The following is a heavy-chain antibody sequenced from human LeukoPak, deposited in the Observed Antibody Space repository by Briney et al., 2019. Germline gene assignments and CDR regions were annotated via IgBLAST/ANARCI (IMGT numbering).Heavy chain of an antibody. J-gene: IGHJ4*02. D-gene: IGHD3-3*02. CDR3: AKPYSISY. V-gene: IGHV6-1*01. Sequence: SQTLSLTCAISGDSVSNNTTAWNWIRQSPSRGLEWLGRTYYRSKWFKEYAESVKSRITINPDTSKNQFSLQLNSVTPEDTAVYYCAKPYSISYWGQGTLVTVSS. CDR2: TYYRSKWFK. CDR1: GDSVSNNTTA.